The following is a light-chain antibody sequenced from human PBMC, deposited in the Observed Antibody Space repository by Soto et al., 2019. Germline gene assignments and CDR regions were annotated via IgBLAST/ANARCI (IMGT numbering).Light chain of an antibody. J-gene: IGKJ4*01. V-gene: IGKV3-11*01. CDR3: QQRSNWPPVT. Sequence: EIIMTQSPGTLSLSPGERATLSCRASQSVSRHLAWYQQKPGQAPRLLIYDASNRATGIPARFSGSGSGTDFTLTISSLEPEDFAVYYCQQRSNWPPVTFGGGTKVDIK. CDR1: QSVSRH. CDR2: DAS.